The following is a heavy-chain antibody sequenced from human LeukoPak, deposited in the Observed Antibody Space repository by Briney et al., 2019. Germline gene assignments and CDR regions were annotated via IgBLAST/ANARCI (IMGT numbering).Heavy chain of an antibody. CDR3: ARVAAAADAFDI. D-gene: IGHD6-13*01. Sequence: GGPLRLSCAASGFTFSDYYVRCIRESTGEGLVGVSYISSSCSTIYYADSVKGRFTISRDNAKNSLYLQMNSLGAEDTAVYYCARVAAAADAFDIWGQGTVVTVSS. J-gene: IGHJ3*02. CDR2: ISSSCSTI. CDR1: GFTFSDYY. V-gene: IGHV3-11*01.